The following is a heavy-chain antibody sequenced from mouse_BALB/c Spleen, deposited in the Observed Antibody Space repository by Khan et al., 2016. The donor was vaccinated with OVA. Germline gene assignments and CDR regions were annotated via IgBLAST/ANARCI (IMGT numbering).Heavy chain of an antibody. D-gene: IGHD2-14*01. CDR3: ARAYYRYDCYYAMDY. CDR1: GFSLSRYN. CDR2: IWGGGGT. J-gene: IGHJ4*01. Sequence: QVQLKQSGPGLVAPSQSLSITCTVSGFSLSRYNIHWVRQPPGKGLEWLGMIWGGGGTDYNSTLKSRLSISKDNSKSQVFLKMNSKQTDDTAMYYCARAYYRYDCYYAMDYWGQGTSVTVSS. V-gene: IGHV2-6-4*01.